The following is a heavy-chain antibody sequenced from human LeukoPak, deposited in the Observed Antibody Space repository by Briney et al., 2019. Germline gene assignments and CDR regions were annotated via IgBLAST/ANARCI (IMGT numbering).Heavy chain of an antibody. CDR1: GGTFSSYA. V-gene: IGHV1-69*04. J-gene: IGHJ4*02. CDR2: IIPILGIA. Sequence: ASVKVSCKASGGTFSSYAISWVRQAPGQGLGWMGRIIPILGIANYAQKFQGRVTITADKSTSTAYMELSSLRSEDTAVYYCARGVTTYYFDYWGQGTLVTVSS. CDR3: ARGVTTYYFDY. D-gene: IGHD1-14*01.